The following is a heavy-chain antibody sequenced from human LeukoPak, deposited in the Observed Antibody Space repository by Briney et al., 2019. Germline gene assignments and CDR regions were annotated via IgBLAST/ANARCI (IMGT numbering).Heavy chain of an antibody. CDR2: ISYDGSNK. J-gene: IGHJ4*02. CDR3: ARLGEKADFDY. D-gene: IGHD3-16*01. CDR1: GFTFSSYG. V-gene: IGHV3-30*03. Sequence: GGSLRLSCAASGFTFSSYGMHWVRQAPGKGLEWVAVISYDGSNKYYAGSVKGRFTISRDNSKNTLYLQMNSLRAEDTAVYYCARLGEKADFDYWGQGTLVTVSS.